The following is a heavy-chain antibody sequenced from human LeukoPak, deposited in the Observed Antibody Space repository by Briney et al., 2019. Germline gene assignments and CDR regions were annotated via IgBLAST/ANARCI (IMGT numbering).Heavy chain of an antibody. D-gene: IGHD2-8*01. J-gene: IGHJ5*02. CDR2: ISGRGGTT. V-gene: IGHV3-23*01. Sequence: QAGGSLRLSCAASGFTFKSYAMRWVRQAPGKGLEWVSVISGRGGTTYYADSVKGRFTISRDNSKNTLYLQMNSLRAEDTAVYYCAKPPHIVLTPGDWFDPWGQGTLVTVSS. CDR3: AKPPHIVLTPGDWFDP. CDR1: GFTFKSYA.